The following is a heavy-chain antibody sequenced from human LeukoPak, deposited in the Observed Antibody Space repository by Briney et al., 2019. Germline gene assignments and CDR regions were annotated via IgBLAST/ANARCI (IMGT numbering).Heavy chain of an antibody. V-gene: IGHV3-30*18. CDR2: ISYDGSNK. CDR3: AKEMRGLRLGELSPIFDY. CDR1: GFTFSSYG. J-gene: IGHJ4*02. D-gene: IGHD3-16*02. Sequence: GRSLRLSCAASGFTFSSYGMHWVRRAPGKGLEWVAVISYDGSNKYYADSVKGRFTISRDNSKNTLYLQMNSLRAEDTAVYYCAKEMRGLRLGELSPIFDYWGQGTLVTVSS.